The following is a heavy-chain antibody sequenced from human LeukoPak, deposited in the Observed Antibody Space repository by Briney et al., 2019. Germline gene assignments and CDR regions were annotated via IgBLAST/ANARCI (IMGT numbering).Heavy chain of an antibody. CDR3: AREPDSYYGMDV. Sequence: SETLSLTCTVSGGSISSYYWSWIRQPPGKGLEWIGYIYYSGSTNYNPSLKSRVTISVDTSKNQFSLKLSSVTAADTAVYYCAREPDSYYGMDVWGKGTTVTVSS. CDR2: IYYSGST. CDR1: GGSISSYY. V-gene: IGHV4-59*01. J-gene: IGHJ6*04.